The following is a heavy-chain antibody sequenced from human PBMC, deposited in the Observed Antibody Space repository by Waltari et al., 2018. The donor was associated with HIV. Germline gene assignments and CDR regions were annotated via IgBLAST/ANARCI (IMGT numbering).Heavy chain of an antibody. D-gene: IGHD3-16*01. J-gene: IGHJ4*02. V-gene: IGHV4-39*01. Sequence: QLHLQESGPGLVKPSETLSLTCSVSGASTCSSSYYWAWIRQPPGKGVEWIGATYYSGTAYYNPSVKSRVSSSLDASKNELSLKLTSVTATDTALYDWARLRFLSLYYFDSWGPGILVTVSS. CDR3: ARLRFLSLYYFDS. CDR2: TYYSGTA. CDR1: GASTCSSSYY.